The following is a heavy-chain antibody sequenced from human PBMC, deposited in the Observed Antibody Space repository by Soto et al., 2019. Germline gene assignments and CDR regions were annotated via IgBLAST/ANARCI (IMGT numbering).Heavy chain of an antibody. CDR3: ASRITMVRGVIITTVYYYYYMDV. Sequence: QLQLQESGPGLVKPSETLSLTCTVSGCSISSSSYYWGWIRQPPGKGLEGIGSIYYSGSTYYNPSRKSRVTISVATSKNHYHLKLRSVTAAETDVYYCASRITMVRGVIITTVYYYYYMDVWGKGNTVTVSS. CDR1: GCSISSSSYY. D-gene: IGHD3-10*01. V-gene: IGHV4-39*01. J-gene: IGHJ6*03. CDR2: IYYSGST.